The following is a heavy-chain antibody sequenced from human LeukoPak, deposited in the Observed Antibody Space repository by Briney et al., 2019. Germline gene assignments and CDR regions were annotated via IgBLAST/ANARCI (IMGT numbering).Heavy chain of an antibody. J-gene: IGHJ4*02. CDR2: IKQDRSEK. Sequence: GGSLRLSCAASGFTFTNYWMSWVRQAPGKGLELVANIKQDRSEKYYVDSVKGRFTISRDNAKNSLYLQMNSLRAEDTAVYYCARGNTMDRGVISHWGQGTLVTVSS. D-gene: IGHD3-10*01. CDR1: GFTFTNYW. V-gene: IGHV3-7*04. CDR3: ARGNTMDRGVISH.